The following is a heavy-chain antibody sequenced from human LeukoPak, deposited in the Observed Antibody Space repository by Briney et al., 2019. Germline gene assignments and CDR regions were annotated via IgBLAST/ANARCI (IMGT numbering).Heavy chain of an antibody. V-gene: IGHV1-58*02. J-gene: IGHJ3*02. CDR3: ATERGEDDAVDAFDI. D-gene: IGHD3-10*01. CDR2: IIIDNDIT. CDR1: GFAFTSSA. Sequence: SVKVSCKASGFAFTSSAMQWVRQARGQRLEWIGWIIIDNDITAYAQKFQERVTITRDMSTSTAYLELRSLGSEDTAVYYCATERGEDDAVDAFDIWGQGTMVTVPS.